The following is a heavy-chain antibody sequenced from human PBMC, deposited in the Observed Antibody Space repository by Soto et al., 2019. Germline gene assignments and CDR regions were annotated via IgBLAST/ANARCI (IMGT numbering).Heavy chain of an antibody. CDR3: AKDSRRSSGWWYFDY. J-gene: IGHJ4*02. CDR1: GFTFSSLD. V-gene: IGHV3-23*01. CDR2: ISNGGDRT. Sequence: EVQLLESGGGLVQPGGSLRLSCAASGFTFSSLDMGWVRQAPGKGLEWVSGISNGGDRTYYGDSVKGRFTISRDNSKNTLVLQMNSLRAEDTAVYYCAKDSRRSSGWWYFDYWGQGTLVTVTS. D-gene: IGHD6-19*01.